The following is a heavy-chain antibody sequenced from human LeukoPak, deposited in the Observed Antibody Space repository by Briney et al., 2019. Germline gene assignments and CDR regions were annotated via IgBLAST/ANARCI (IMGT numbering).Heavy chain of an antibody. CDR1: GFTFSDYY. J-gene: IGHJ4*02. Sequence: PGGSLRLSCAASGFTFSDYYMSWIRQAPGKGLEWVSYISSSGSTIYYADSVKGRFTISRDNAKNSLYLQMNSLRAEDTAVYYCARAAYCGGDCCYRGDQTAFDYWGQGTLVTVSS. CDR3: ARAAYCGGDCCYRGDQTAFDY. V-gene: IGHV3-11*01. CDR2: ISSSGSTI. D-gene: IGHD2-21*02.